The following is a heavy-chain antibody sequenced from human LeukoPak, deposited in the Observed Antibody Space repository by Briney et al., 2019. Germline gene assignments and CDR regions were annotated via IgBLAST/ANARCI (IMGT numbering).Heavy chain of an antibody. J-gene: IGHJ4*02. D-gene: IGHD4-11*01. CDR2: IKQDGSEK. V-gene: IGHV3-7*03. CDR3: AKVSLQGYFDY. CDR1: GFTFSSYW. Sequence: PGGSLRLSCAASGFTFSSYWMSWVRQAPGKGLEWVANIKQDGSEKYYVDSVKGRFTASRDNAKNSLYLQMNSLRAEDTAVYYCAKVSLQGYFDYWGQGTLVTVSS.